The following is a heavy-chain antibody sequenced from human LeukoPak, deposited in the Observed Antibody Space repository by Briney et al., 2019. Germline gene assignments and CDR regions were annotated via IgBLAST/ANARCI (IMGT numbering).Heavy chain of an antibody. D-gene: IGHD3-22*01. J-gene: IGHJ4*02. V-gene: IGHV4-4*02. CDR1: GGSISSSNW. CDR3: ARTYYYDSSGYNYFDY. Sequence: SETLSLTCSVSGGSISSSNWWSWVRQPPGKGLEWIGEIYHSGSTNYNPSLKSRVTISVDKSKNQFSLKLSSVTAADTAVYYCARTYYYDSSGYNYFDYWGQGTLVTVSS. CDR2: IYHSGST.